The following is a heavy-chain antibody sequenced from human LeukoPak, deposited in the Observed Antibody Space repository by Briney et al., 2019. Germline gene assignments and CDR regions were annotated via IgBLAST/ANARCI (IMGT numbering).Heavy chain of an antibody. D-gene: IGHD3-22*01. V-gene: IGHV3-74*01. J-gene: IGHJ3*02. Sequence: HPGRSLRLSCATSGFTFNDYAMYWVRQAPGKGLVWVSRIHSDGSSTSYADSVKGRFTISRDNAKNTLYLQMNSLRAEDTAVYYCARENKWLPTSDAFDIWGQGTMVTVSS. CDR2: IHSDGSST. CDR1: GFTFNDYA. CDR3: ARENKWLPTSDAFDI.